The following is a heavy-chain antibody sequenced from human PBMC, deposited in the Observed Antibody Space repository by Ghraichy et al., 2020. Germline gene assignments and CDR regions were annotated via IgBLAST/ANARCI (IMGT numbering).Heavy chain of an antibody. Sequence: GGSLRLSCGASGFTFTSYGMNWVRQAPGKGLEWVSYISSDSATIYYADSVMGRFTISRDNAQKSVFLQMNSLRAEDTAVYFCARGPSGDSGHFDYWGPGILVTVSS. CDR2: ISSDSATI. V-gene: IGHV3-48*01. CDR1: GFTFTSYG. D-gene: IGHD4-17*01. CDR3: ARGPSGDSGHFDY. J-gene: IGHJ4*02.